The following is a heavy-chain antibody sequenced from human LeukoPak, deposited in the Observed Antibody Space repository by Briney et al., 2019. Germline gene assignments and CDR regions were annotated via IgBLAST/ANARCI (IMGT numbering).Heavy chain of an antibody. J-gene: IGHJ4*02. V-gene: IGHV3-53*01. D-gene: IGHD6-13*01. CDR1: GFTVSSNH. CDR2: IYSGGST. Sequence: GGSLRLSCAASGFTVSSNHMTWVRQAPGKGLEWVSVIYSGGSTYYAASVKGRFIISRDNSRNTLYLQMNNLRAEDTAVYYCARAWAPAGLYFDYWGQGTLVTVSS. CDR3: ARAWAPAGLYFDY.